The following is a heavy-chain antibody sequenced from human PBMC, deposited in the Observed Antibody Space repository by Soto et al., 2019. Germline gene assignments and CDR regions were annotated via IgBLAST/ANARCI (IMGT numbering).Heavy chain of an antibody. V-gene: IGHV3-30-3*01. D-gene: IGHD3-22*01. CDR2: ISYDGSNK. CDR3: VREAPDYYDSSGYPLGGYYYYGMDV. Sequence: LRLSCAASGFTFSSYAMHWVRQAPGKGLEWVAVISYDGSNKYYADSVKGRFTISRDNSKNTLYLQMNSLRAEDTAVYYCVREAPDYYDSSGYPLGGYYYYGMDVWGQGTTVTVSS. J-gene: IGHJ6*02. CDR1: GFTFSSYA.